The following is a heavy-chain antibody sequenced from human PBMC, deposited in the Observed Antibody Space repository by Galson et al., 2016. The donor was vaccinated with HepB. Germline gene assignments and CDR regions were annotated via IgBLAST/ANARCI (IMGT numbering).Heavy chain of an antibody. J-gene: IGHJ6*02. Sequence: SLRLSCATSGFNFDDHAMHWVRQAPGKGLEWVSSISWNSIILGYADSVKGRFTISRDSAKSPLYLQMNSLRAEDTAFYYCAKDVGHRSHGLDVWGQGTTVTVSS. CDR1: GFNFDDHA. CDR2: ISWNSIIL. D-gene: IGHD1-26*01. CDR3: AKDVGHRSHGLDV. V-gene: IGHV3-9*01.